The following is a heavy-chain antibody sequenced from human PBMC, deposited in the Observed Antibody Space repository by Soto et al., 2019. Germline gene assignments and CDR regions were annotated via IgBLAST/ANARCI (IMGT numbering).Heavy chain of an antibody. V-gene: IGHV4-38-2*02. D-gene: IGHD2-15*01. J-gene: IGHJ5*02. CDR2: VHYSGNT. Sequence: SETLSLTCTVSGYSISSGYHWAWIRQPPGKGLGWLGSVHYSGNTYYNPSLKSRLTVSVDKSKNQFSLNLSSVTAADTAVYYCARQDRVVAEGRWFDPWGQGTLVTVSS. CDR1: GYSISSGYH. CDR3: ARQDRVVAEGRWFDP.